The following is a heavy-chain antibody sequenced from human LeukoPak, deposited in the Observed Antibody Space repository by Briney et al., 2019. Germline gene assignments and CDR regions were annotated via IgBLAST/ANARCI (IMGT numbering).Heavy chain of an antibody. Sequence: SETLSLTCIVSGGSISSYSWNWIRQSPGKGLEWVGYISHSGTTSYNSSLKSRVTISVDTSKNQFSLKLTSVTAADTAVYYCARDRGSSGWNDYWGQGTLVTVSS. CDR3: ARDRGSSGWNDY. CDR2: ISHSGTT. CDR1: GGSISSYS. J-gene: IGHJ4*02. V-gene: IGHV4-59*12. D-gene: IGHD6-19*01.